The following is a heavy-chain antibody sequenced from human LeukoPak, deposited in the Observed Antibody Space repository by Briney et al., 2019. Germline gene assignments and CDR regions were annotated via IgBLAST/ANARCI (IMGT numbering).Heavy chain of an antibody. CDR1: GGTFSSYA. J-gene: IGHJ6*02. D-gene: IGHD1-14*01. CDR2: IIPILGIA. CDR3: ARENPPPLVYYGMDV. Sequence: SVKVSCKASGGTFSSYAISWVRQAPGQGLEWMGRIIPILGIANYAQKFQGRVTITADKSTSTAYMELSSLRSEDTAVYYCARENPPPLVYYGMDVWGQGTTVTVSS. V-gene: IGHV1-69*04.